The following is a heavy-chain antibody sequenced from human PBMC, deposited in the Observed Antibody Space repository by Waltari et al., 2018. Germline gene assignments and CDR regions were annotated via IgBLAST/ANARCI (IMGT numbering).Heavy chain of an antibody. D-gene: IGHD1-7*01. CDR3: ASYNWNYAWFDP. V-gene: IGHV4-38-2*01. CDR1: GFTFSSYA. J-gene: IGHJ5*02. CDR2: IYYSGST. Sequence: VQLLESGGGLVQPGGSLRLSCAASGFTFSSYAMSWVRQAPGKGLEWIGTIYYSGSTYYNPALKSRLTISVDTSKNQFSLNLSSVTAADTAVYYCASYNWNYAWFDPWGQGTLVTVSS.